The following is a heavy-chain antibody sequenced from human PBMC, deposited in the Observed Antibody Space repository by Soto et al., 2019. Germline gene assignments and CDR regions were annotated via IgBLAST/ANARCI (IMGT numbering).Heavy chain of an antibody. CDR1: GGSISSSDW. J-gene: IGHJ5*02. CDR3: ARHRSDFWFDP. D-gene: IGHD2-15*01. CDR2: ISHSENT. Sequence: SETLSLTCAVSGGSISSSDWWSWVRQPPGKGLEWIGEISHSENTNYSPSLRGRVTISVDKSKNQFSLKLTSVTAADTAVYYCARHRSDFWFDPWGQGTLVTVS. V-gene: IGHV4-4*02.